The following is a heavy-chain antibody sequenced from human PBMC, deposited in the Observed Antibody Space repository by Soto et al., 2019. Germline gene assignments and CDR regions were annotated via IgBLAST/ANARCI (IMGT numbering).Heavy chain of an antibody. CDR3: EKAMNVLAVAGNYFDY. CDR2: ITYDGSNK. V-gene: IGHV3-30*18. Sequence: PGGSLRLSCAASGFTFSSYGMHWVRQAPGKGLEWVAVITYDGSNKYYADSVKGRFTISRDNSKNTLYLQMNSLRSEDTAVYYCEKAMNVLAVAGNYFDYWGQGTLVTVSS. J-gene: IGHJ4*02. D-gene: IGHD6-19*01. CDR1: GFTFSSYG.